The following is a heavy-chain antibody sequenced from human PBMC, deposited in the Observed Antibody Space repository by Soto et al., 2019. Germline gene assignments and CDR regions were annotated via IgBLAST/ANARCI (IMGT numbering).Heavy chain of an antibody. CDR1: GDTFSSYA. CDR2: IIPIFGTA. Sequence: SVKVSCKTSGDTFSSYAISWVRQAPGQGLEWMGGIIPIFGTANYAQKLQGRVTITADESTNTAYLELSRLRSEDTAVYYCARVGSSGWSRDGDGDFDIWGQGTMVTVSS. CDR3: ARVGSSGWSRDGDGDFDI. V-gene: IGHV1-69*13. J-gene: IGHJ3*02. D-gene: IGHD6-19*01.